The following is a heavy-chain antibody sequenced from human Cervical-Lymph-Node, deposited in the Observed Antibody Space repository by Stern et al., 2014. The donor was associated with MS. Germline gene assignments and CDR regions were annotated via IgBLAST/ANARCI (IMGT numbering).Heavy chain of an antibody. D-gene: IGHD5-18*01. Sequence: QLQLQESGPGLVKPSETLSLTCTVSGGSISSSSYYWGWIRQPPGKGLEWIGSIYYSGSTYYNPSLKSRVTISVDTSKNQLSLKRSSGTAADTAVYYCARRVDTHPLRLAINWFDPWGQGTLVTVSS. V-gene: IGHV4-39*01. CDR2: IYYSGST. J-gene: IGHJ5*02. CDR1: GGSISSSSYY. CDR3: ARRVDTHPLRLAINWFDP.